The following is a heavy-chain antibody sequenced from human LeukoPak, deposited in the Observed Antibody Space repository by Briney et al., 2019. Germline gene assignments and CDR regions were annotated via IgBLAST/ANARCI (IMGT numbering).Heavy chain of an antibody. J-gene: IGHJ4*02. D-gene: IGHD3-22*01. CDR3: ARESSLRYSYDTSGY. CDR2: VNPNSGGT. Sequence: GASVKVSCKASGYTFTGYYMHWVRQAPGQGLEWMGRVNPNSGGTNYAQKFQGRVTMTRDTSISTAYMELSRLRSDDTAVYYCARESSLRYSYDTSGYWGQGTLVTVSS. CDR1: GYTFTGYY. V-gene: IGHV1-2*06.